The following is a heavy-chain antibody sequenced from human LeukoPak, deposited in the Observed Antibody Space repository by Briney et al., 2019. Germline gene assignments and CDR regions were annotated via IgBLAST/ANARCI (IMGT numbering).Heavy chain of an antibody. V-gene: IGHV3-23*01. J-gene: IGHJ3*02. D-gene: IGHD2/OR15-2a*01. Sequence: GGSLRLSCAASGFTFSNYAMSWVRQAPGKGLEWVSAISGSGDNTYYADSVKGRFTVSRDNSKNTLYLQMNSLRAEDTAVYYCARDDALYAFDIWGQGTMVTVSS. CDR3: ARDDALYAFDI. CDR1: GFTFSNYA. CDR2: ISGSGDNT.